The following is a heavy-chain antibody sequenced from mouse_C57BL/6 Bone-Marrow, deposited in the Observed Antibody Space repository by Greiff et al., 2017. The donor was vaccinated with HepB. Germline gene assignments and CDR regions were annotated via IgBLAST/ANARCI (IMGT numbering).Heavy chain of an antibody. V-gene: IGHV1-74*01. J-gene: IGHJ1*03. Sequence: QVQLQQPGAELVKPGASVKVSCKASGYTFTSYWMHWVKQRPGQGLEWIGRIHPSDSDTNYNQKFKGKATLTVDKSSSTAYMQLSSLTSEDSAVYDWAMPYYYGSSPWYFDVWGTGTTVTVSS. CDR2: IHPSDSDT. CDR1: GYTFTSYW. CDR3: AMPYYYGSSPWYFDV. D-gene: IGHD1-1*01.